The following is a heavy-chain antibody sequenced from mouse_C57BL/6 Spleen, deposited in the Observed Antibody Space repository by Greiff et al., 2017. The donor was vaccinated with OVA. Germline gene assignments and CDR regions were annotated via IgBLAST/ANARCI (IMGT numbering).Heavy chain of an antibody. D-gene: IGHD2-2*01. J-gene: IGHJ4*01. CDR2: IDPSDSYT. CDR1: GYTFTSYW. Sequence: QVQLQQPGAELVKPGASVKLSCKASGYTFTSYWMQWVKQRPGQGLEWIGEIDPSDSYTNYNQKFKGKATLTVDTSSSTAYMQLSSLTSEDSAVYYCAGGLHYYAMDYWGQGTSVTVSS. CDR3: AGGLHYYAMDY. V-gene: IGHV1-50*01.